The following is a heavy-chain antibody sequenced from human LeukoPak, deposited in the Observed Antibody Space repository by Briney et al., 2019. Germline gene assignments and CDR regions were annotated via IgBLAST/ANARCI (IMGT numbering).Heavy chain of an antibody. CDR1: GYSFVGYY. D-gene: IGHD6-13*01. V-gene: IGHV1-2*02. CDR3: ARARRGSSWYL. CDR2: INPNSGGT. Sequence: ASVKVSCKTSGYSFVGYYIHWVRQAPGQGLEWMGWINPNSGGTNYAQKFQGRVTMTRDTSISTAYMELSGLRSDDTAVYYCARARRGSSWYLWGQGTLVTVSS. J-gene: IGHJ4*02.